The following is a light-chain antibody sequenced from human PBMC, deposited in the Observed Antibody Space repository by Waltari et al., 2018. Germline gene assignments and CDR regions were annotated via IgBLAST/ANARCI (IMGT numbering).Light chain of an antibody. Sequence: EIVLTQSPGTLSLSPGERATLSCRASQSVSSSYLAWYRQRPGQAPRLLLYDASSRATGIPDRFSGSGSGTDFTLTISRLEPEDFAVYYCQQYGSSPLTFGGGTKVEIK. CDR2: DAS. CDR3: QQYGSSPLT. J-gene: IGKJ4*01. CDR1: QSVSSSY. V-gene: IGKV3-20*01.